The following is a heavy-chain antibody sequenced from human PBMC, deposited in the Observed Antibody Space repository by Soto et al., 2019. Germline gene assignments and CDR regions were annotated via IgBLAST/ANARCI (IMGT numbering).Heavy chain of an antibody. D-gene: IGHD6-19*01. CDR2: MSQGGTT. CDR3: ARDRGGITVAANPLGEWFDP. J-gene: IGHJ5*02. Sequence: QVQLQESGPGLVKPSETLSLTCTVSGVSIANFFWSLIRQPPGKGLEWIGDMSQGGTTTYNPSLKGRATISVDTSKNQLSLKLTSVTAADTAMYYCARDRGGITVAANPLGEWFDPWGPGTLVTVSS. V-gene: IGHV4-59*08. CDR1: GVSIANFF.